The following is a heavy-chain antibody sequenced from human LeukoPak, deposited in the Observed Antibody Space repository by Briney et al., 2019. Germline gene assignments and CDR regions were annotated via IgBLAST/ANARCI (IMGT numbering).Heavy chain of an antibody. J-gene: IGHJ4*02. V-gene: IGHV3-20*04. CDR2: INWNGGST. CDR3: AKEDCSGGRCYSLHY. Sequence: GGSLRLPCAASGFTFDDYGMTWVRQTPGKGLEWVSTINWNGGSTAYADSVKGRFTTSRDNAKNSLYLQMNSLRAEDAAVYYCAKEDCSGGRCYSLHYWGQGTLVTVSS. D-gene: IGHD2-15*01. CDR1: GFTFDDYG.